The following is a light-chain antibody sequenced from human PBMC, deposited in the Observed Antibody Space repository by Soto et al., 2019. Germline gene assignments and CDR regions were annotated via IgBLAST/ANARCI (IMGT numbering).Light chain of an antibody. J-gene: IGLJ3*02. Sequence: QSALTQPASVSGSPRQSITISCTGTSSNIGGYNYVSWYQQHPGKAPKLMIYEVSNRPSGVSNHFSGSKSGNTASLTISGLQAEDEADYYCCSFTSSSTRVFGGGTKLTVL. CDR1: SSNIGGYNY. CDR2: EVS. CDR3: CSFTSSSTRV. V-gene: IGLV2-14*01.